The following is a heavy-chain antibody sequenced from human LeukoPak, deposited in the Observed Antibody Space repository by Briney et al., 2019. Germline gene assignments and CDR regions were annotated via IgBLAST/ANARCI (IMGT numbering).Heavy chain of an antibody. J-gene: IGHJ4*02. Sequence: SQTLSLTCTVSGGSISSGGYYWSWIRQPPGKGLEWIGYIYYSGSTYYNPSLKSRVAMSVDTSKNQFSLKLSSVTAADTAVYYCARAKYNYGYYWGQGTLVTVSS. CDR2: IYYSGST. CDR1: GGSISSGGYY. V-gene: IGHV4-30-2*01. D-gene: IGHD5-18*01. CDR3: ARAKYNYGYY.